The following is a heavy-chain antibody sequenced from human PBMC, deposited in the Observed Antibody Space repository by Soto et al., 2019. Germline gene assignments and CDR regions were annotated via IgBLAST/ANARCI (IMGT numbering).Heavy chain of an antibody. J-gene: IGHJ4*01. CDR2: IFYSGIT. Sequence: PSETLSLTCTVSDGSISGYYWSWIRQPPGKGLEWIGYIFYSGITNYNPSLKSRVTISVDTSKNQFSLNLSSVTAADTAVYYCARAGWSNSWYFDYWGHGSLVTVSS. V-gene: IGHV4-59*01. CDR3: ARAGWSNSWYFDY. CDR1: DGSISGYY. D-gene: IGHD6-13*01.